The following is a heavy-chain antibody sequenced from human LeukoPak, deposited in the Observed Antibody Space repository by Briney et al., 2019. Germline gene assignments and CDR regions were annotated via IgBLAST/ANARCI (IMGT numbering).Heavy chain of an antibody. CDR1: GGSISSYY. CDR3: ARDPIDYGDYSGDY. J-gene: IGHJ4*02. V-gene: IGHV4-4*07. Sequence: PSETLSLTCTVSGGSISSYYWSWIRQPAGKGLEWIGRIYTSGSTNYNPSLKSRVTMSVDTSKNQFSLKLSSVTAADTAVYYCARDPIDYGDYSGDYWGQGTLVTVSS. D-gene: IGHD4-17*01. CDR2: IYTSGST.